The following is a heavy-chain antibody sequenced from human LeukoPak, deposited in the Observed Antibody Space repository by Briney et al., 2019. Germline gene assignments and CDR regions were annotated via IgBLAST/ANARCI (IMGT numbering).Heavy chain of an antibody. CDR3: ARHTPVSGYYYDSSGYSAGYFDY. J-gene: IGHJ4*02. V-gene: IGHV4-34*01. CDR1: GGSFSGYY. CDR2: INHSGST. D-gene: IGHD3-22*01. Sequence: SETLSLTCAVYGGSFSGYYWSWIRQPPGKGLEWIGEINHSGSTNYNPSLKSRVTISVDTSKNQFSLKLSSVTAADTAVYYCARHTPVSGYYYDSSGYSAGYFDYWGQGTLVTVSS.